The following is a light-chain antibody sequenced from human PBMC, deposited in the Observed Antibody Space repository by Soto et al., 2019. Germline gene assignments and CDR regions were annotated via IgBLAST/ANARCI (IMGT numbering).Light chain of an antibody. V-gene: IGLV3-21*02. CDR3: QVWDYNSDLRYV. CDR2: DDG. Sequence: SYELTQPPSVSVAPGQTARVTCGGTNIGSKSVHWYQQRPGQAPVLVVYDDGDRPSGIPERFSGSNSGDTATLTISRVEAGDEADYYCQVWDYNSDLRYVFGGGTKVTVL. CDR1: NIGSKS. J-gene: IGLJ1*01.